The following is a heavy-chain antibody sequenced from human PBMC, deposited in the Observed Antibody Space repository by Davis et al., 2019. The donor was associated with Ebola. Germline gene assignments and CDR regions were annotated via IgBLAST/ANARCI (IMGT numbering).Heavy chain of an antibody. Sequence: GESLKISCAASGFTFSSYGMHWVRQAPGKGLEWVAVISYDGSNKYYADSVKGRFTISRDNSKNTLYLQMNSLRVEDTAVYYCAKAKHAVYYFYGMDVWGQGTTVTVSS. J-gene: IGHJ6*02. CDR3: AKAKHAVYYFYGMDV. CDR1: GFTFSSYG. V-gene: IGHV3-30*18. CDR2: ISYDGSNK.